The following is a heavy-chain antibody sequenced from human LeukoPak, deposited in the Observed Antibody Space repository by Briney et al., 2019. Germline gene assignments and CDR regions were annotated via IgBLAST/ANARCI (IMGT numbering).Heavy chain of an antibody. CDR2: IYYSGST. V-gene: IGHV4-59*01. D-gene: IGHD3-22*01. Sequence: SQTLSLTCTVSGGSISSYYWSWIRQPPGKGLEWIGYIYYSGSTNYNPSLKSRVTISVDTSKNQFSLNLGSVTAADTAVYYCARGKRYDSSGYYFPHAFDIWGQGTVVTVSS. J-gene: IGHJ3*02. CDR3: ARGKRYDSSGYYFPHAFDI. CDR1: GGSISSYY.